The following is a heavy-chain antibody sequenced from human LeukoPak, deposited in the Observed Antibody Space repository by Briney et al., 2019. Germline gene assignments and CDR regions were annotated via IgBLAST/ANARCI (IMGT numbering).Heavy chain of an antibody. CDR1: GFTFSSYW. J-gene: IGHJ4*02. D-gene: IGHD4-17*01. V-gene: IGHV3-7*01. CDR3: ARIYGDYVLYYFDY. CDR2: IKQDGSEK. Sequence: GGSLRLSCAASGFTFSSYWMSWVRQAPGKGLEWVAHIKQDGSEKYYVDSVKGRFTISRDNAKNSLYLQMYSLRAEDTAVYYCARIYGDYVLYYFDYWGQGTLVTVSS.